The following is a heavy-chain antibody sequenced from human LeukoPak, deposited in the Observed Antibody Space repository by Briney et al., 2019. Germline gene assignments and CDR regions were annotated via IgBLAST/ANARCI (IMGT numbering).Heavy chain of an antibody. CDR2: TYPGDSDT. CDR3: ARNEHISGPFDP. D-gene: IGHD6-19*01. J-gene: IGHJ5*02. Sequence: GESLKISCKGFGYSFTSYWIGWVRQMPGKGLEWMGITYPGDSDTRYSPSFQGQVIISVDKSVSTAYLQWSSLKASDTAMYYCARNEHISGPFDPWGQGTLVTVPS. CDR1: GYSFTSYW. V-gene: IGHV5-51*01.